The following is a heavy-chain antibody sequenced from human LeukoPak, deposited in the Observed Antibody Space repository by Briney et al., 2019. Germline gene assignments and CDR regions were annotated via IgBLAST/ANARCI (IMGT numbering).Heavy chain of an antibody. CDR3: ARVIAAAGVA. Sequence: SETLSLTCTVSGGSISSSSHYLGWIRQPPGKGLEWIGSIYYSGSTYYNPSLKSRVTISVDTSKNQFSLKLSSVTAADTAVYYCARVIAAAGVAWGQGTLVTVSS. CDR1: GGSISSSSHY. V-gene: IGHV4-39*07. D-gene: IGHD6-13*01. CDR2: IYYSGST. J-gene: IGHJ5*02.